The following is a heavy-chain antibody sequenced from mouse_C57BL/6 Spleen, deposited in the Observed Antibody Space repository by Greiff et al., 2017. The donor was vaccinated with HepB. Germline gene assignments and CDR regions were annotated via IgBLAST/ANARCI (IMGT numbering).Heavy chain of an antibody. J-gene: IGHJ3*01. Sequence: VQLQQPGAELVKPGASVKLSCKASGYTFTSYWMQWVKQRPGQGLEWIGEIDPSDSYTNYNQKFKGKATLTVDTPSSTAYMQLSSLTSEDSAVYYCAREGGLRSFAYWGQGTLVTVSA. CDR1: GYTFTSYW. CDR3: AREGGLRSFAY. V-gene: IGHV1-50*01. D-gene: IGHD1-1*01. CDR2: IDPSDSYT.